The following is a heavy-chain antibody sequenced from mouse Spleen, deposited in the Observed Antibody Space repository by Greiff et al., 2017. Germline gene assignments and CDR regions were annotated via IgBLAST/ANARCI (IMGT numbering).Heavy chain of an antibody. V-gene: IGHV1-22*01. CDR1: GYTFTDYN. Sequence: EVQLVESGPELVKPGASVKMSCKASGYTFTDYNMHWVKQSHGKSLEWIGYINPNNGGTSYNQKFKGKATLTVNKSSSTAYMELRSLTSEDSAVYYCARDSYYSYDGAWFAYWGQGTLVTVSA. CDR3: ARDSYYSYDGAWFAY. D-gene: IGHD2-12*01. CDR2: INPNNGGT. J-gene: IGHJ3*01.